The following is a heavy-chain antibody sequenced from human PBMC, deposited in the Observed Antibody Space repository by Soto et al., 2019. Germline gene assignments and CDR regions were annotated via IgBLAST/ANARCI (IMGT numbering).Heavy chain of an antibody. J-gene: IGHJ5*02. CDR1: GYTFTSYG. V-gene: IGHV1-18*01. CDR3: ARWYESIPLDP. CDR2: ISAYNGNT. Sequence: QVQLVQSGAEVKKPGASVKVSCKASGYTFTSYGISWVRQAPGQGLEWMGWISAYNGNTNYAQKHQGRVTMTTDTPTSTAYMELRSLSSDDTAVYYCARWYESIPLDPWGPGTLVTVSS. D-gene: IGHD1-20*01.